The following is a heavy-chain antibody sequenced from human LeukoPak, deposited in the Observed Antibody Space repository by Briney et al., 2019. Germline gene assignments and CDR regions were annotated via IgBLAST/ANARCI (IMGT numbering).Heavy chain of an antibody. CDR1: GGSMSSYY. V-gene: IGHV4-4*07. CDR3: ARGDYYDGGGRNWFDP. Sequence: KSSETLSLTCTVSGGSMSSYYWSFTRQPAGKGLEWIGRIHTSWTTYYNPSLKSRVTMSVDTSRNQFSLRLTSVTAADTAVYYCARGDYYDGGGRNWFDPWGQGTLVTVSS. D-gene: IGHD3-16*01. CDR2: IHTSWTT. J-gene: IGHJ5*02.